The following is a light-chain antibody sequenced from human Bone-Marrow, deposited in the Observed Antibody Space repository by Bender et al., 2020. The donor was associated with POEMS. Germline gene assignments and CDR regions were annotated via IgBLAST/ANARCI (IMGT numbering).Light chain of an antibody. J-gene: IGLJ3*02. V-gene: IGLV2-23*01. CDR3: SSYAGRNNWV. CDR1: SSDVGSYNL. Sequence: QSALTQPASVSGSPGQSITISCTGTSSDVGSYNLVSWYQHHPGKAPKLMIYEGSKRPSGVSNRFSGSKSGNTASLTISGLQAEDEADYYCSSYAGRNNWVFGGGTKLTVL. CDR2: EGS.